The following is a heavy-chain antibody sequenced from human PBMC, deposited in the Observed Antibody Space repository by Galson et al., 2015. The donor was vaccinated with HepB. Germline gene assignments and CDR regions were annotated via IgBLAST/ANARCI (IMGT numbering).Heavy chain of an antibody. Sequence: ATLSLTCAVYGGSFSGYYWSWIRQPPGKGLEWTGEINHSGSTNYNPSLKSRVTISVDTSKNQFSLKLSSVTAADTAVYYCARHFREEQLVPPGVVTATRGAGWYFDLWGRGTLVTVSS. CDR3: ARHFREEQLVPPGVVTATRGAGWYFDL. CDR1: GGSFSGYY. V-gene: IGHV4-34*01. J-gene: IGHJ2*01. CDR2: INHSGST. D-gene: IGHD2-21*02.